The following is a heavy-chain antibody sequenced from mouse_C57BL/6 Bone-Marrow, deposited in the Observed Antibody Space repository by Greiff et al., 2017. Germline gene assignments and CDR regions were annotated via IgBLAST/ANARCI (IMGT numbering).Heavy chain of an antibody. J-gene: IGHJ3*01. CDR3: ASPLYGSSPAWFAY. D-gene: IGHD1-1*01. CDR1: GYTFTSYG. Sequence: QVQLQQSGAELARPGASVKLSCKASGYTFTSYGISCVKQRTGQGLEWIGEIYPRSGNTYYNEKFKGKATLPADNSSSTAYMALRSLTSEDSAVYFCASPLYGSSPAWFAYWGQGTLVTVSA. CDR2: IYPRSGNT. V-gene: IGHV1-81*01.